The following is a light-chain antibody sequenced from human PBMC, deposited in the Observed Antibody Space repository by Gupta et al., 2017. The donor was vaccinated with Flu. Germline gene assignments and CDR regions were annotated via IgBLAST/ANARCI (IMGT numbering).Light chain of an antibody. CDR3: VVWDDSLRGWV. CDR1: SSNIGRNT. CDR2: NSD. Sequence: QSAVPQPPVACATPRQRLTISCFGHSSNIGRNTVYWYQQVPGTAPKLLIYNSDQRPSGVPGRFSGSKSSTSTSLAITGLQSEDEADYYCVVWDDSLRGWVFGGGTKLTVL. J-gene: IGLJ3*02. V-gene: IGLV1-44*01.